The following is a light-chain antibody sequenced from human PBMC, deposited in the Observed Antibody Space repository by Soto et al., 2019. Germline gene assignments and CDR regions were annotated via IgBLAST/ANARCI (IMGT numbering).Light chain of an antibody. Sequence: QSALTQPASVSGSPGQSITISCTGTSSDVGGYNYVSWYQQHPGKAPKLMIYDVSNRPSGVSNRFSGSKSGNTASLTISGLQAEDDADYYCCSYTSSSTLFGGGTKVTVL. J-gene: IGLJ2*01. CDR1: SSDVGGYNY. CDR3: CSYTSSSTL. CDR2: DVS. V-gene: IGLV2-14*01.